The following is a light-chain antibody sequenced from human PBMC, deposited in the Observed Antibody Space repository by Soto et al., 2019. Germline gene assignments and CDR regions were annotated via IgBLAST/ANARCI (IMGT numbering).Light chain of an antibody. J-gene: IGKJ2*01. CDR1: QSVSSSY. V-gene: IGKV3-20*01. Sequence: EIVLAQSPGTLPLSPGERATLSCRASQSVSSSYLAWYQQQPGQAPRLLIYGASSRATGIPDRFSGSGCGTAFPLTISRREPEGMAVYYCHHYGCCLHTLGQGTKLQIK. CDR2: GAS. CDR3: HHYGCCLHT.